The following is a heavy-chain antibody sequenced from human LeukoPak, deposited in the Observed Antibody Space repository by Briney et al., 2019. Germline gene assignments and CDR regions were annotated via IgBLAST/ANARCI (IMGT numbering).Heavy chain of an antibody. CDR1: GFTFSSYS. Sequence: PGGSLRLSCAASGFTFSSYSMNWVRQAPGERLEWVSSISSSSNYIYYADSVKGRFTISRDNAKNSLYLQMNSLRAEDTAVYYCTKTGPENHHYGMDVWGQGTTVTVSS. D-gene: IGHD1-14*01. V-gene: IGHV3-21*06. CDR3: TKTGPENHHYGMDV. CDR2: ISSSSNYI. J-gene: IGHJ6*02.